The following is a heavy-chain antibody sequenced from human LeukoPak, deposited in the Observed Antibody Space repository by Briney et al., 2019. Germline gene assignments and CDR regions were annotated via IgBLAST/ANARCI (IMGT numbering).Heavy chain of an antibody. D-gene: IGHD3-22*01. J-gene: IGHJ3*02. CDR2: IKSKTDGGTT. CDR3: TSIVVVITDDAFDI. Sequence: PGGSLRLSCAASGFTFSSYGMSWVRQAPGKGLEWVGRIKSKTDGGTTDYAAPVKGRFTISRDDSKNTLYLQMNSLKTEDTAVYYCTSIVVVITDDAFDIWGQGTMVTVSS. CDR1: GFTFSSYG. V-gene: IGHV3-15*01.